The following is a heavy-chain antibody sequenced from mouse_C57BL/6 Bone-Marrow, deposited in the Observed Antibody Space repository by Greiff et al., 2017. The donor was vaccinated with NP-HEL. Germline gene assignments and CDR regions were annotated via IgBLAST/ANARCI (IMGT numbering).Heavy chain of an antibody. V-gene: IGHV5-4*01. CDR3: ARAVYDWYFDV. J-gene: IGHJ1*03. CDR2: ISDGGSYT. CDR1: GFTFSSYA. D-gene: IGHD1-1*01. Sequence: EVQLVESGGGLVKPGGSLKLSCAASGFTFSSYAMSWVRQTPEKRLEWVATISDGGSYTYYPDNVKGRFTISRDNAKNNLYLQMSHLKSEDTAMYYCARAVYDWYFDVWGTGTTVTVSS.